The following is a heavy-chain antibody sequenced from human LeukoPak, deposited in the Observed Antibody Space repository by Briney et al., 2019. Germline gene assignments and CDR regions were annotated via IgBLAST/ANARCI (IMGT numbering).Heavy chain of an antibody. V-gene: IGHV1-18*01. J-gene: IGHJ3*02. D-gene: IGHD1-26*01. CDR3: ARDGAIVGATTHNAFDI. CDR2: ISAYNGNT. Sequence: ASVKVSCKASGYTFTSYGISWVRQAPGQGLEWMGWISAYNGNTNYARKLQGRVTMTTDTSTSTAYMELRSLRSDDTAVYYCARDGAIVGATTHNAFDIWGQGTMVTVSS. CDR1: GYTFTSYG.